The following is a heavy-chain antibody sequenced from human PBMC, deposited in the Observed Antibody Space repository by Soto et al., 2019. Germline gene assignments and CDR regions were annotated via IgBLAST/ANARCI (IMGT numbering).Heavy chain of an antibody. CDR1: GYTFTIYD. CDR3: AREGYYYGSRDYIGRRAGMDV. Sequence: QVQLVQSGAEVKKPGASVKVSCKASGYTFTIYDITWVRQATGQGLEWMGWMNPNSGHTGYAPRFQGRVTMTRDTSISTAYMELGRLPLEDTAVYYCAREGYYYGSRDYIGRRAGMDVRGQGTTVTASS. V-gene: IGHV1-8*01. CDR2: MNPNSGHT. D-gene: IGHD3-22*01. J-gene: IGHJ6*02.